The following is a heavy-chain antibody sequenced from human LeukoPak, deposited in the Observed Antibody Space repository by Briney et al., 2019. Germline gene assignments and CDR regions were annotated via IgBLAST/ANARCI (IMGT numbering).Heavy chain of an antibody. V-gene: IGHV3-74*01. D-gene: IGHD2-15*01. CDR3: ARSQSGVFDV. J-gene: IGHJ3*01. CDR2: MNSDGTSI. Sequence: AGGSLRLPCVVSGFTFTNYWMQWVRQVPGKGLVWVARMNSDGTSIIHADSVKGRFTISRDNAENTLYLQMNSLRPEDTALYYCARSQSGVFDVWGQGTMVIVSS. CDR1: GFTFTNYW.